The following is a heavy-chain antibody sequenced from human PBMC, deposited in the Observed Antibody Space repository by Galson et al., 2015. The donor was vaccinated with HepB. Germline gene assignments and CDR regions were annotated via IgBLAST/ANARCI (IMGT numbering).Heavy chain of an antibody. D-gene: IGHD3-10*01. J-gene: IGHJ5*02. Sequence: LRLSCAASGFTFRNYWMHWVRQAPGKGLVWVSRINSDGSSTIYADSVKGRFTISRDNAKNTLYLQMNSLRAEDTAVYYCARDYGSGRFDPWGQGTLVTVSS. V-gene: IGHV3-74*01. CDR2: INSDGSST. CDR3: ARDYGSGRFDP. CDR1: GFTFRNYW.